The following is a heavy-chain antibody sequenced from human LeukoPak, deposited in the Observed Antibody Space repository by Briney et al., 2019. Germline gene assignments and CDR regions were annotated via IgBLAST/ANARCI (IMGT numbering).Heavy chain of an antibody. CDR1: GYTLTELS. CDR2: FDPEDGET. Sequence: ASVNVFCKVSGYTLTELSMHWVRQAPGKGLEWMGGFDPEDGETIYAQKFQGRVTMTEDTSTDTAYMELSSLRSEDTAVYYCATPGESAFDIWGQGTMVTVSS. CDR3: ATPGESAFDI. J-gene: IGHJ3*02. D-gene: IGHD7-27*01. V-gene: IGHV1-24*01.